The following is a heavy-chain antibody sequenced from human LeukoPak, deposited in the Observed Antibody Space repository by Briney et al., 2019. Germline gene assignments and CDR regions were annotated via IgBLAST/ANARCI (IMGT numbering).Heavy chain of an antibody. CDR1: GGSISSGDYC. D-gene: IGHD5-12*01. CDR2: TNHSGST. J-gene: IGHJ4*02. Sequence: SDPQSLTCTVCGGSISSGDYCWRWLRQPPGKGLEWIGETNHSGSTNYNPSLKSRVTISVDTSKTQFSLKLSSVTAADTAVYYCARGLYPGYSGYELNDDRGQGTLVT. CDR3: ARGLYPGYSGYELNDD. V-gene: IGHV4-39*07.